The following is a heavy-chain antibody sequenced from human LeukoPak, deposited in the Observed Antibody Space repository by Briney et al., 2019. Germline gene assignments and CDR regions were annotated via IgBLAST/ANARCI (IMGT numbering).Heavy chain of an antibody. J-gene: IGHJ3*02. V-gene: IGHV4-30-2*01. CDR1: GGSISSGGYY. CDR2: IYHSGST. CDR3: ARDTGQLLGAFDI. Sequence: SQTLSLTCTVSGGSISSGGYYWSWIRQPPGKGLEWIGYIYHSGSTYYNPSLKSRVTISVDRSKNQFSLKLSSVTAADTAVYYCARDTGQLLGAFDIWGQGTMVTVSS. D-gene: IGHD2-2*01.